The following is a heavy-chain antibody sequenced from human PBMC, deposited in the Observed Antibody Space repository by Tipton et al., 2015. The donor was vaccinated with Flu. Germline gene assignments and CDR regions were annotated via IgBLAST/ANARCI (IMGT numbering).Heavy chain of an antibody. CDR1: GGSMSSFY. CDR2: KYVSGST. V-gene: IGHV4-4*07. CDR3: ARGSGSGTDVAFYF. J-gene: IGHJ4*02. D-gene: IGHD3-10*01. Sequence: GSLRLSCTVSGGSMSSFYWTWIRQPAGKGLEWIGRKYVSGSTKYNPSLKSRVTMSVDTSKNQFSLKLSSVTAADTAVYYCARGSGSGTDVAFYFWGQGTLVTVSS.